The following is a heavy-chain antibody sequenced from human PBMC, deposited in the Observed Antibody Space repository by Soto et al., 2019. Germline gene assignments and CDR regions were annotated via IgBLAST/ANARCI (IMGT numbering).Heavy chain of an antibody. Sequence: QVQLQQWGAGLLKPSETLSLTCGVYGGSFSGFYWTWIRQPPGRGLEWIGEINHSGSTNYNPSLKSRXXIXVXXSKNQFSLELSSVTAADPAVYYCASGSTFGGAPDYWGQGSLVTVSS. D-gene: IGHD3-16*01. CDR2: INHSGST. J-gene: IGHJ4*02. V-gene: IGHV4-34*01. CDR1: GGSFSGFY. CDR3: ASGSTFGGAPDY.